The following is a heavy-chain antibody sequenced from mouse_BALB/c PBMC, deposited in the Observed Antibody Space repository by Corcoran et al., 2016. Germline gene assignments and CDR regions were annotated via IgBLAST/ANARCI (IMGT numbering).Heavy chain of an antibody. J-gene: IGHJ1*01. CDR1: GYTFTDYY. CDR2: INPNNGGT. V-gene: IGHV1-26*01. CDR3: ARDRYWYFDV. Sequence: EVQLQQSGPELVKPGASVKMSCKASGYTFTDYYMKWVKQSPGKSLEWIGDINPNNGGTSYNQKFKGKATLTVDKSSSTAYMQLNSLTSEDSAVYYCARDRYWYFDVWGAGTTVTVSS. D-gene: IGHD2-14*01.